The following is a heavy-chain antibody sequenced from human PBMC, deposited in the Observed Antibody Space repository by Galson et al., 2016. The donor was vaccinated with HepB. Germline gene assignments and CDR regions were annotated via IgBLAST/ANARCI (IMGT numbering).Heavy chain of an antibody. CDR3: ARGHYDSAWGSYRRSEWDY. Sequence: ETLSLSCGVSGGSLSGYYWSWLRQTPGKGLEWIGEINHSGRTNYNPSLKSRVTISGDTYKNQFSLKLSSVTAADTAVYYCARGHYDSAWGSYRRSEWDYWGQGTLVTVSS. D-gene: IGHD3-16*02. CDR2: INHSGRT. J-gene: IGHJ4*02. CDR1: GGSLSGYY. V-gene: IGHV4-34*01.